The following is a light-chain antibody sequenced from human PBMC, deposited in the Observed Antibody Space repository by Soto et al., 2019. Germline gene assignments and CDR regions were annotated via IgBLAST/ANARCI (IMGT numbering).Light chain of an antibody. Sequence: DIQLTQSPSFLSASVGDRVTITCRASQGISSYLAWYQQKPGKAPKLLIYAASTLQSGVPSRFSGSGSGTEFTLTSSSLQPEDFATYSCQQLNSYPHITFGPGTKVDIK. J-gene: IGKJ3*01. CDR2: AAS. V-gene: IGKV1-9*01. CDR1: QGISSY. CDR3: QQLNSYPHIT.